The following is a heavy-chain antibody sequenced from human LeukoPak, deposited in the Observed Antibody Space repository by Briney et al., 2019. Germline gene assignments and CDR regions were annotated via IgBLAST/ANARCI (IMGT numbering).Heavy chain of an antibody. J-gene: IGHJ4*02. CDR2: INHSGTT. CDR3: ARGRGWNYFDY. Sequence: PSETLSLTCGVQGASLSGYYWTWIRQSPGKGLEWIGEINHSGTTDDNPSLKSRVTISVDTSKTQFSLKLTSVTAAGTAVYYCARGRGWNYFDYWGLGTLVTVSS. V-gene: IGHV4-34*01. D-gene: IGHD6-19*01. CDR1: GASLSGYY.